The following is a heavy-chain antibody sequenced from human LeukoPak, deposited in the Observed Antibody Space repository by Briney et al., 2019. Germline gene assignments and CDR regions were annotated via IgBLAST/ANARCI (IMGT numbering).Heavy chain of an antibody. J-gene: IGHJ4*02. Sequence: ASVKVSCKASGYTFTSYDINWVRQATGQGLEWMGWMNPNSGSTGYAQKFQGRVTMTRNTSISTAYMELSSLRSEDTAVYYCARSPLEWLSRDDYWGQGTLVTVSS. V-gene: IGHV1-8*01. CDR1: GYTFTSYD. CDR3: ARSPLEWLSRDDY. CDR2: MNPNSGST. D-gene: IGHD3-3*01.